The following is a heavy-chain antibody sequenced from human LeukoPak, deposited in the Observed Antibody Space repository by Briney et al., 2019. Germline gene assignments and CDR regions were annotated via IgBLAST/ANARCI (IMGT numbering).Heavy chain of an antibody. Sequence: DPGGSLRLSCAASGFSVSDYYMNWIRQSPGKGLEWVSHISKKTAREYADSVKGRFTISRDNANNLLLLQMDSLRPEDTGVYYCARGTYYSGSGPGSWFDPWGHGTPVTVSS. CDR3: ARGTYYSGSGPGSWFDP. V-gene: IGHV3-11*01. CDR1: GFSVSDYY. J-gene: IGHJ5*02. D-gene: IGHD3-10*01. CDR2: ISKKTAR.